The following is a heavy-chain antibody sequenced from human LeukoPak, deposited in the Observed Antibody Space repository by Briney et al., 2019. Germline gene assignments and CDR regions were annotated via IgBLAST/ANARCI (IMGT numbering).Heavy chain of an antibody. Sequence: SETLSLTCTVSGYSISSGYYWGWIRQPPGKGLEWIGSIYHSGSTYYNPSLKSRVTISVDTSKNQFSLKLSSVTAADTAVYYCARRLLVVVPAARYNWFDPWGQGTLVTVSS. V-gene: IGHV4-38-2*02. CDR3: ARRLLVVVPAARYNWFDP. CDR1: GYSISSGYY. D-gene: IGHD2-2*01. J-gene: IGHJ5*02. CDR2: IYHSGST.